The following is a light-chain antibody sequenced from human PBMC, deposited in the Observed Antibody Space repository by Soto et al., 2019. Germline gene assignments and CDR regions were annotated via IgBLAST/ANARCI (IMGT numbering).Light chain of an antibody. CDR3: SSYAGSNNFPYL. V-gene: IGLV2-8*01. CDR1: SSDVGGYNY. Sequence: QSVLTQRPSASGSPGQSVTISCTGTSSDVGGYNYVSWYQQHPGKAPKLMIYEVSKRPSGVPDRFSGSKSGNTAYLTVSGLQAEDEADYYCSSYAGSNNFPYLFGTGTKVTVL. CDR2: EVS. J-gene: IGLJ1*01.